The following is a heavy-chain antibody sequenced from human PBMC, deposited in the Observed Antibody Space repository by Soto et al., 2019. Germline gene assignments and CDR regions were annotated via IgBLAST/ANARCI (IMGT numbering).Heavy chain of an antibody. Sequence: SETLSLTCTVSGGSISSGDYYWSWIRQPPGKGLEWIGYIYYSGSTYYNPSLKSRVTISVDTSKNQFSLKLSSVTAADTAVYYCASSQVGATTPGYWGQGTLVTVS. CDR2: IYYSGST. J-gene: IGHJ4*02. CDR1: GGSISSGDYY. V-gene: IGHV4-30-4*01. CDR3: ASSQVGATTPGY. D-gene: IGHD1-26*01.